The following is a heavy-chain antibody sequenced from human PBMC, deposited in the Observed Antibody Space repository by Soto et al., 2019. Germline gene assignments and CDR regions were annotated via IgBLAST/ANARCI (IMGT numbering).Heavy chain of an antibody. CDR2: ISYDGSNK. CDR3: ARVNYYDSSGLLAAFDV. Sequence: GWSLRLACASSGFTFISYAMHWVRQAPGKGLEWVAVISYDGSNKYYADSVKGRFTISRDNSKNTLYLQMNSLRAEDTAVYYCARVNYYDSSGLLAAFDVWGQGTVVTVSS. J-gene: IGHJ3*01. CDR1: GFTFISYA. V-gene: IGHV3-30-3*01. D-gene: IGHD3-22*01.